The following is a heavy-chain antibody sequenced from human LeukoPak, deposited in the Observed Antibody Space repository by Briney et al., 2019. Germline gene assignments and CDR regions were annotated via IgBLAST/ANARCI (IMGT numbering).Heavy chain of an antibody. D-gene: IGHD3-10*01. Sequence: SETLSLTCAVSGGPFSGYFWSWIRQSSGKGLEWIGEIHNSGTTNYNPSLNSRVTISEDTSKNQFYLNLSSVTAADTAVYYCARRYYYNLGSFPFDPWGQGTLVTVSS. CDR1: GGPFSGYF. CDR2: IHNSGTT. CDR3: ARRYYYNLGSFPFDP. J-gene: IGHJ5*02. V-gene: IGHV4-34*01.